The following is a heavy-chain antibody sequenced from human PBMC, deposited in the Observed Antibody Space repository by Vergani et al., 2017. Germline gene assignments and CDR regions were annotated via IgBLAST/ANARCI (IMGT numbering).Heavy chain of an antibody. J-gene: IGHJ6*02. CDR3: ARDRCDILTGYDYYYYYGMDV. V-gene: IGHV4-61*02. D-gene: IGHD3-9*01. CDR2: IYTSGST. CDR1: GGSISSGSYY. Sequence: QVQLQESGPGLVKPSQTLSLTCTVSGGSISSGSYYWSWIRQPAGKGLEWIGRIYTSGSTNYNPSLKSRVTISVDTSKNQFSLKLSSVTAADTAVYYCARDRCDILTGYDYYYYYGMDVWGQGTTVTVSS.